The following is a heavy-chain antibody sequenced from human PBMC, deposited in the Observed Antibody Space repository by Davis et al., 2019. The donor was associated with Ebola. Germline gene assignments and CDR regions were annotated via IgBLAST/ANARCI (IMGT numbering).Heavy chain of an antibody. CDR1: GFSFSNAW. CDR3: TTLEHVTDYDY. CDR2: ITHDGSNR. D-gene: IGHD1/OR15-1a*01. J-gene: IGHJ4*02. V-gene: IGHV3-30*05. Sequence: GESLKISCAASGFSFSNAWMSWVRQSPGKGLEWVAVITHDGSNRQHTDSAKGRFTISRDNSKNTLYLQMNLLRPDGTGVYYCTTLEHVTDYDYWGLGTRVIVSS.